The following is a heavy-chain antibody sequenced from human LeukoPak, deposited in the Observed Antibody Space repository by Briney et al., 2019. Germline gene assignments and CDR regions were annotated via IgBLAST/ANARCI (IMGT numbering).Heavy chain of an antibody. J-gene: IGHJ5*02. V-gene: IGHV3-33*01. CDR2: IWYDGSNN. Sequence: GGSLRLSCAASGFTFSSYGMHWVRQAPGKGLGWVAVIWYDGSNNYYADSVKGRFTISRDNSKNTLYLQMDSLRVEDTAVYYCARGCGGNCYGWLDPWGQGTVVTVSS. CDR1: GFTFSSYG. CDR3: ARGCGGNCYGWLDP. D-gene: IGHD2-21*02.